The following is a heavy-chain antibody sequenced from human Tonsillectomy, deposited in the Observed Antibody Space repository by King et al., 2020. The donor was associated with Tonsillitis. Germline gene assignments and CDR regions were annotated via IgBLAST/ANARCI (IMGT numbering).Heavy chain of an antibody. CDR2: IAYDASYE. CDR3: AKDGIALSDWYFDL. Sequence: QVQLVESGGGVVQPGRSLRLSCAASGFTFSNYGMHWVRQAPGKGLEWVALIAYDASYENYADSVKGRFAISRDNSKNMLYLEMNSLRVEDTAVYYCAKDGIALSDWYFDLWGRGTLVTVSS. D-gene: IGHD3-16*02. J-gene: IGHJ2*01. CDR1: GFTFSNYG. V-gene: IGHV3-30*18.